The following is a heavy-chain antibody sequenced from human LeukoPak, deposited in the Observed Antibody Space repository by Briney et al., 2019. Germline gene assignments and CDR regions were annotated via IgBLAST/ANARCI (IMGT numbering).Heavy chain of an antibody. CDR3: AKAYLPGFGDFHGWEEY. V-gene: IGHV3-23*01. CDR1: GFTFNNYD. J-gene: IGHJ4*02. Sequence: GGPLRLPCTPSGFTFNNYDMTGARHATGKAPEWVSTITFCGDETSRGHPVKRRFNISRDNSKHMVYLQKHSLRAEDTAVYYCAKAYLPGFGDFHGWEEYWGQGALVTVSS. CDR2: ITFCGDET. D-gene: IGHD4-17*01.